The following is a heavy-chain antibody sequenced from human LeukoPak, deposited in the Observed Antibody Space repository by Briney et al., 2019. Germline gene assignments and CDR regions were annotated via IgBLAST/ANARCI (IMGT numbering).Heavy chain of an antibody. CDR2: ILYSGST. V-gene: IGHV4-39*01. CDR1: GGSISSSRHY. D-gene: IGHD3-22*01. J-gene: IGHJ4*02. CDR3: VRRVAGSGYRDS. Sequence: SETQSLTCTVSGGSISSSRHYWGWIRQPPGKGLEWIGNILYSGSTNYNPSLKSRVTISVDTPKNQFSLKLSSVTAADTADYYCVRRVAGSGYRDSWGQGTLVTVSS.